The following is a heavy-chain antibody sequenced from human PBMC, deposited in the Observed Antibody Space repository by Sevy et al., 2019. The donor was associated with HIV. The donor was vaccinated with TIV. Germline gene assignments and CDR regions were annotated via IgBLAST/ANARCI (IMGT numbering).Heavy chain of an antibody. Sequence: GGSLRLSCAASGFTFSANWMNWVRQAPGKGLEWVANIKGDGSDKHYVDSVEGRFTISRDNAKNLLYLQMNSLRVGDTAVYYCAHETFRRFESWGQGTLVTVSS. CDR2: IKGDGSDK. V-gene: IGHV3-7*01. CDR3: AHETFRRFES. CDR1: GFTFSANW. D-gene: IGHD3-16*01. J-gene: IGHJ4*02.